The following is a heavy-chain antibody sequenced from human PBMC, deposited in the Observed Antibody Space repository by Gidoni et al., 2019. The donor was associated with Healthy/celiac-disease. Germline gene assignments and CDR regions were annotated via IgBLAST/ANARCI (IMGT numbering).Heavy chain of an antibody. V-gene: IGHV1-69*01. Sequence: QVQLVQSGAEVKKPGSSVKVSCKASGGTFSSYAISWVRQAPGQGLEWMGGIIPIFGTANYAQKFQGRVTITADESTSTAYMELSSLRSEDTAVYYCARAGLLGYCSGGSCYAPLDPWGQGTLVTVSS. CDR3: ARAGLLGYCSGGSCYAPLDP. CDR2: IIPIFGTA. CDR1: GGTFSSYA. D-gene: IGHD2-15*01. J-gene: IGHJ5*02.